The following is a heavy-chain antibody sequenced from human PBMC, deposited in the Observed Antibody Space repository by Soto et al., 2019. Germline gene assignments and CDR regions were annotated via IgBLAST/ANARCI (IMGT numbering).Heavy chain of an antibody. Sequence: QVQLQESGPGLVKPSGTLSLTCAVSGGSITSNNWWSWVRQPPGRGLEWIGEIYYSGNTNYNPSLRGRVSMSVDKSQNQFSLWLTSVTAADTALYYCARGFGHTSSWYFDLWGQGILITVSS. CDR2: IYYSGNT. CDR1: GGSITSNNW. V-gene: IGHV4-4*02. CDR3: ARGFGHTSSWYFDL. D-gene: IGHD6-13*01. J-gene: IGHJ4*02.